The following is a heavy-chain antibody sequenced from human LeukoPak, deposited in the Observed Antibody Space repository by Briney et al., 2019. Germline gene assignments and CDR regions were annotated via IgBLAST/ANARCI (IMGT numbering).Heavy chain of an antibody. D-gene: IGHD4-17*01. Sequence: PGGSLRLSCAASGFTFSSYGMNWVRQAPGKGLEWVSGISGSGGITYYADSVKGRFSISRDNSKNTLYLQMNSLRAEDTAVYYCAKTTTVTIAYWGQGTLVTVSS. CDR1: GFTFSSYG. V-gene: IGHV3-23*01. CDR2: ISGSGGIT. CDR3: AKTTTVTIAY. J-gene: IGHJ4*02.